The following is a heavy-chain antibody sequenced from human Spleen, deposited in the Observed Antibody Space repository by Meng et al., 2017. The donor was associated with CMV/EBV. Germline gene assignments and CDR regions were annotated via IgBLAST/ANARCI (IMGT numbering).Heavy chain of an antibody. CDR3: ARVSGGWYSLPF. J-gene: IGHJ4*02. CDR2: IDSSGTTI. D-gene: IGHD6-13*01. V-gene: IGHV3-11*01. Sequence: GGSLRLSCAVSGFTFSDYSVTWIRQAPGKGLEWVSYIDSSGTTIFYADSVKGRFTISRDNAKMSLYLQMSSLRAEDTAVYYCARVSGGWYSLPFWGQGTLVTVSS. CDR1: GFTFSDYS.